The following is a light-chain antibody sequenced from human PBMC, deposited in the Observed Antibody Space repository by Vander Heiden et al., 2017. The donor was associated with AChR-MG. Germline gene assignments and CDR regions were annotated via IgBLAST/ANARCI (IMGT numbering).Light chain of an antibody. CDR1: QSVSRN. V-gene: IGKV3-15*01. CDR3: QQYNNWLTWT. CDR2: AAS. Sequence: EIVMTQSPATLSVSPGERATLSCRASQSVSRNVAWYQQKPGQAPRLLIYAASTRATGIPPRFSGSGSGTEFTLTISSLQSEDFAVYHCQQYNNWLTWTFGQGTKVEIK. J-gene: IGKJ1*01.